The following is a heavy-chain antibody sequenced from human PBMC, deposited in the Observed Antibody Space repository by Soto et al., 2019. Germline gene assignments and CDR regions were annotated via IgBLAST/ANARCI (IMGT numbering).Heavy chain of an antibody. Sequence: QVQLVQSGAEVKKPGSSVKVSCEASGGTFSSYPINWVRQAPGQGLEWMGGIIPFFGTPNYAQKFQGKVSTTADDSTSTAYMELRSLRSEDTAVYYCARVGHITDYGMAVWGQGTTVTVSS. CDR3: ARVGHITDYGMAV. D-gene: IGHD1-26*01. CDR1: GGTFSSYP. V-gene: IGHV1-69*01. CDR2: IIPFFGTP. J-gene: IGHJ6*02.